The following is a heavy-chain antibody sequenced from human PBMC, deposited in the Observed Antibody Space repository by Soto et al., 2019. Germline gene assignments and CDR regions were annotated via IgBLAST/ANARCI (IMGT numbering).Heavy chain of an antibody. V-gene: IGHV3-30*18. CDR1: GFTFSSYG. CDR2: ISYDGSNK. J-gene: IGHJ6*02. Sequence: GSLRLSCAASGFTFSSYGMHWVRQAPGKGLEWVAVISYDGSNKYYADSVKGRFTISRDNSKNTLYLQMNSLRAEDTAVYYCAKEGIAFRTGYYGMDVWGQGTTVTVSS. CDR3: AKEGIAFRTGYYGMDV.